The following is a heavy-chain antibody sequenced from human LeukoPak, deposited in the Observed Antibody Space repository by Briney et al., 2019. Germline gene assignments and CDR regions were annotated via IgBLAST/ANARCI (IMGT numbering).Heavy chain of an antibody. CDR2: INHSGST. J-gene: IGHJ5*02. CDR1: GGSFSGYY. Sequence: SETLSLTCAVYGGSFSGYYWSWIRQPPGKGLEWIGEINHSGSTNYNPSLKSRVTISVDTSKNQFSLKLSSVTAADTAVYYCARGQTAFLTGYYFLQRWFDPWGQGTLVTVSS. D-gene: IGHD3-9*01. V-gene: IGHV4-34*01. CDR3: ARGQTAFLTGYYFLQRWFDP.